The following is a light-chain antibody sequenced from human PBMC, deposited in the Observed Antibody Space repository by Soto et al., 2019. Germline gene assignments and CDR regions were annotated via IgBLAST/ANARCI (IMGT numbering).Light chain of an antibody. J-gene: IGLJ1*01. V-gene: IGLV2-14*01. CDR2: EVN. Sequence: QSVLTQPASVSGSPGQSITISCTGTSSDVGGYNYVSWYQQHPGKAPKLMIYEVNNRPSGISNRFSGPKSGNTASLTISALQAEDEADYYCNSYTSSTTYVFGTGTKV. CDR3: NSYTSSTTYV. CDR1: SSDVGGYNY.